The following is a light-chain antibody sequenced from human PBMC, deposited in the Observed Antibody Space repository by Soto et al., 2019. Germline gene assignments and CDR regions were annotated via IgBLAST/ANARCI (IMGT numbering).Light chain of an antibody. Sequence: DIPVTQSPSSPSASVGDRVTITCRASQSVSRFLNWYQQKPGKAPKLLIYAASSLQSGVPSRFSGGGSGKDFTLTISSLQPEDFATYYCQQSYSTPLTFGGGTKVEIK. V-gene: IGKV1-39*01. CDR3: QQSYSTPLT. J-gene: IGKJ4*01. CDR2: AAS. CDR1: QSVSRF.